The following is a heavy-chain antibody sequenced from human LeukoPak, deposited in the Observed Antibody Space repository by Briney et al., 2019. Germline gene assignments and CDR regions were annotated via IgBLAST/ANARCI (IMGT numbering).Heavy chain of an antibody. Sequence: PSETLSLTCTVSGGSISSYYWSWIRQPPGKGLEWLGEINHSGSTKYNPSLKSRVTISIDTSKNQLSLKLSSVTAADTAVYSCVRHVARAFDIWGQGTKVTVSS. J-gene: IGHJ3*02. CDR3: VRHVARAFDI. CDR2: INHSGST. V-gene: IGHV4-34*01. CDR1: GGSISSYY.